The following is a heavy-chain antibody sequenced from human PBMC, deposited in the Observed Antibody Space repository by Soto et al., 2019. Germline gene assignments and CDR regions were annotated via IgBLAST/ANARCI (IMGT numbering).Heavy chain of an antibody. CDR1: GFTFSSYA. V-gene: IGHV3-23*01. Sequence: GGSLRLSCAASGFTFSSYAMSWVRQAPGKGLEWVSAISGSGSSTYYADSVKGRFTISRDNSKNTLYLQMNSLRAEDTAVYYCASRVVVPAATYYYYYGMDVWGQGTTVTVSS. D-gene: IGHD2-2*01. CDR2: ISGSGSST. J-gene: IGHJ6*02. CDR3: ASRVVVPAATYYYYYGMDV.